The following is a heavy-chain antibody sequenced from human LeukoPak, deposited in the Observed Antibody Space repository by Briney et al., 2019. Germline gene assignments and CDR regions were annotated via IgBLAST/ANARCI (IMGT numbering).Heavy chain of an antibody. J-gene: IGHJ4*02. V-gene: IGHV3-30*18. Sequence: GRSLRLSCAASGFSFGSYGIHWVRQAPGKGLEWVAVISFGGGTKYYADSVKGRFTISRDNSKNTLYLQMNSLRAEDTAVYYCAKDGVSAGFDYWGQGTLVTVSS. CDR3: AKDGVSAGFDY. CDR1: GFSFGSYG. CDR2: ISFGGGTK. D-gene: IGHD3-16*01.